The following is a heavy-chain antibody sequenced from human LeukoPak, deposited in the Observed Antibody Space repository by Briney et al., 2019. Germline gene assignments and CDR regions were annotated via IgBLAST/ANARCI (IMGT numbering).Heavy chain of an antibody. J-gene: IGHJ5*02. CDR2: IYTSGST. CDR1: GGSISSGSYY. D-gene: IGHD2-2*01. V-gene: IGHV4-61*02. Sequence: SQTLSLTCTVSGGSISSGSYYWSWIRQPAGKGLEWIGRIYTSGSTIYNPSLKSRVTISVDTSKNQFSLKLSSVTAADTAVYYCARGSRNAFLAPWGQGTLVTVSS. CDR3: ARGSRNAFLAP.